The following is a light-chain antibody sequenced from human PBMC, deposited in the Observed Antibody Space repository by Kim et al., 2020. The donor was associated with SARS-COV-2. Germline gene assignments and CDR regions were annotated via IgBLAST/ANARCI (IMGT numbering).Light chain of an antibody. J-gene: IGKJ1*01. V-gene: IGKV3-20*01. CDR1: QSVSNNY. Sequence: SPGERATLSCRASQSVSNNYLAWYQQKPGQGPRLLIYGASSRATGIPDRFSGSGSGTDFTLTITRLEPEDFAVYYCQQYSSSPATFGQGTKVDIK. CDR2: GAS. CDR3: QQYSSSPAT.